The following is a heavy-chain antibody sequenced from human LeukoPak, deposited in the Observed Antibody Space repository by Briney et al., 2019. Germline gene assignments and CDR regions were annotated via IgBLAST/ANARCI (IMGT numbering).Heavy chain of an antibody. V-gene: IGHV3-21*01. J-gene: IGHJ4*02. CDR2: ISSSSSYI. D-gene: IGHD3-10*01. Sequence: TGGSLRLSCTASGFTFSSYSMSWVLQAPGKGLKCVSSISSSSSYIYYADTVKGRFTISRDNAKNSLYLQMNSLRAEDTAVYYCARGIDYYGSGSYSLYWGQGTLVTVSS. CDR1: GFTFSSYS. CDR3: ARGIDYYGSGSYSLY.